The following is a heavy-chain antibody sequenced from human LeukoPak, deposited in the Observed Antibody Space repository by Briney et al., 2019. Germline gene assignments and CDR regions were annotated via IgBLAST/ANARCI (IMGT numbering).Heavy chain of an antibody. CDR1: GFTFSSYA. V-gene: IGHV3-23*01. D-gene: IGHD1-26*01. CDR3: ANPPRSGSYQLFY. Sequence: PGGSLRLSCAASGFTFSSYAMSGVRQAPGKGLEWVSAISGSGGSTYYADSVKGRFTISRDNSKNTVYLQMNSLRAEDTAVYYGANPPRSGSYQLFYWGQGTLVTVSS. J-gene: IGHJ4*02. CDR2: ISGSGGST.